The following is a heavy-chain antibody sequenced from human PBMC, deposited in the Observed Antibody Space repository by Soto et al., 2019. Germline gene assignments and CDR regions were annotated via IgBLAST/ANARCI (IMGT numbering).Heavy chain of an antibody. J-gene: IGHJ4*02. CDR2: ISGSGGST. D-gene: IGHD6-13*01. Sequence: EVQLLESGGGLVQPGGSLRLSCAASGFTFSSYAMSWVRQAPGKGLEWVSAISGSGGSTYYADSVKGRFTISRDNSKNTLYLPLNRLRAEDTAVYYCAKDLVSGIAAAGTDVPYWGQGTLVAVSS. V-gene: IGHV3-23*01. CDR1: GFTFSSYA. CDR3: AKDLVSGIAAAGTDVPY.